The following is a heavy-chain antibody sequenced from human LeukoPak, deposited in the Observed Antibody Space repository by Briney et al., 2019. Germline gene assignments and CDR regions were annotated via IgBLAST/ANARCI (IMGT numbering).Heavy chain of an antibody. CDR1: GFTFSMYW. CDR2: IKHDGSEK. CDR3: ARITGIEAAGDY. Sequence: GGSLRLSCAASGFTFSMYWMSWVRQAPGKGLEWVANIKHDGSEKFYVDSVKGRFIISRDNAKNSLFLQLNSLRDEDTAVYYCARITGIEAAGDYWGQGTLVTVSS. V-gene: IGHV3-7*04. J-gene: IGHJ4*02. D-gene: IGHD6-25*01.